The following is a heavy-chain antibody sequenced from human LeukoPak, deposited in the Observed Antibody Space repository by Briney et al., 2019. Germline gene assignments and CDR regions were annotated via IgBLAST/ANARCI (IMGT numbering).Heavy chain of an antibody. CDR1: VYTFTGYY. CDR3: ARAGYGDFPYYFDY. CDR2: INPNSGGT. J-gene: IGHJ4*02. D-gene: IGHD4-17*01. V-gene: IGHV1-2*02. Sequence: ASVKVSCKASVYTFTGYYMHWVRQAPGQGLEWMGWINPNSGGTNYAQKFQGRVTMTRDTSISTAYMELSRLRSDDTAVYYCARAGYGDFPYYFDYWGQGTLVTVSS.